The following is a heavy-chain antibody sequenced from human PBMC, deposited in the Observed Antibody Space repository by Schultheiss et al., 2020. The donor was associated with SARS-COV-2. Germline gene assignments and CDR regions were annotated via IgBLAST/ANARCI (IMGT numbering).Heavy chain of an antibody. D-gene: IGHD5-18*01. CDR2: ISPFNGDT. CDR1: GYDFTAHG. Sequence: ASVKVSCKASGYDFTAHGINWVRQAPGQGLEWMGWISPFNGDTKYSQKFKGRVTLTTDKSTSTAYMEVMTLTSDDTAVYYCARGKTNSDTAQHYFDYWGQGTLVTVSS. V-gene: IGHV1-18*01. CDR3: ARGKTNSDTAQHYFDY. J-gene: IGHJ4*02.